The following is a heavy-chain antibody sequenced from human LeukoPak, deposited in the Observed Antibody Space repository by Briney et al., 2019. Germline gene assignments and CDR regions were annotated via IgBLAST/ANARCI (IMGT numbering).Heavy chain of an antibody. CDR2: FDPEDGET. Sequence: ASVKVSCKVSGYTLTELSMHWMRQAPGKGLEWMGGFDPEDGETIYAQKFQGRVTMTEDTSTDTAYMELSSLRSEDTAVYYCATLRVSDPSYGDYFSFDYWGQGTLVTVSS. CDR1: GYTLTELS. J-gene: IGHJ4*02. CDR3: ATLRVSDPSYGDYFSFDY. V-gene: IGHV1-24*01. D-gene: IGHD4-17*01.